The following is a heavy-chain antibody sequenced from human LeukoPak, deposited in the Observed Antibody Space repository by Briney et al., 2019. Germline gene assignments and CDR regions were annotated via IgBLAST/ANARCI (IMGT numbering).Heavy chain of an antibody. J-gene: IGHJ4*02. CDR1: GFTFSSYG. CDR3: ARLKRDGELDY. CDR2: IWCDGSNK. D-gene: IGHD5-24*01. Sequence: QPGGSLRLSCAASGFTFSSYGMHWVRQAPGKGLEWVAVIWCDGSNKYYADSVKGRFTISRDNSKNTLYLQMNSLRAEDTAVYYCARLKRDGELDYWGQGTLVTVSS. V-gene: IGHV3-33*01.